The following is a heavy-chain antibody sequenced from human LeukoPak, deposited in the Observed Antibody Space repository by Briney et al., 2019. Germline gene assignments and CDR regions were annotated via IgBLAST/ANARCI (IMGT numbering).Heavy chain of an antibody. J-gene: IGHJ6*02. CDR1: GGSISSYY. V-gene: IGHV4-59*01. D-gene: IGHD6-13*01. Sequence: SETLSLTCTVSGGSISSYYWSWIRQPPGKGLEWIGYIYYSGSTNYNPSLKSRVTISVDTSKNQFSLKLSSVTAADTAVYYCARDHPFSSWYPRYYYYGMDVWGQGTTVTVSS. CDR2: IYYSGST. CDR3: ARDHPFSSWYPRYYYYGMDV.